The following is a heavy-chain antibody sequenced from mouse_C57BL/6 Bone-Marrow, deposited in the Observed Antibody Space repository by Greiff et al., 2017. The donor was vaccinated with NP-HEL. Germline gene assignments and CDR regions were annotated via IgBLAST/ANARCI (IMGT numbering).Heavy chain of an antibody. CDR1: GYTFTSYW. D-gene: IGHD1-1*01. J-gene: IGHJ1*03. CDR3: SRDRYYCSSFPLYWYFDV. V-gene: IGHV1-69*01. Sequence: VQLQQPGAELVMPGASVKLSCKASGYTFTSYWMHWVKQRPGQGLEWIGEIDPSDSYTNYTQKLQGKSTLTVDKSYSTAYMQLSSLTSDDSAVYYCSRDRYYCSSFPLYWYFDVWGTGTTVTVSS. CDR2: IDPSDSYT.